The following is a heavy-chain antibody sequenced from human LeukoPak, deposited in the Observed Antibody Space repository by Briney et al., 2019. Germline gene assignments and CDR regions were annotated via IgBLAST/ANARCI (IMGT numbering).Heavy chain of an antibody. J-gene: IGHJ2*01. Sequence: GGSLRLSCAASGIIFSNYAMHWVRQGPGEGLECISTIRSDGGSTYYANSVKGRFTISRDNSKNTLYLQMGSLRAEDMAVYYCARGRQGAKTRYFDLWGRGTRVTVSS. CDR1: GIIFSNYA. CDR3: ARGRQGAKTRYFDL. CDR2: IRSDGGST. V-gene: IGHV3-64*01. D-gene: IGHD1-26*01.